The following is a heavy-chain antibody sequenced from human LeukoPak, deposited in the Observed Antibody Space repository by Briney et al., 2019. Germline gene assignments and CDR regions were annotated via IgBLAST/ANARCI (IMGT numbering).Heavy chain of an antibody. D-gene: IGHD6-6*01. J-gene: IGHJ2*01. CDR1: GGSFSGYY. V-gene: IGHV4-34*01. Sequence: PSETLSLTCAVYGGSFSGYYWSWIRQPPGKGLEWIGEINHSGSTNYNPSLKSRVTISVDTSKNQFSLKLSSVTAADTAVYYCARGRRSIAARPSWYFDLRGRGTLVTVSS. CDR3: ARGRRSIAARPSWYFDL. CDR2: INHSGST.